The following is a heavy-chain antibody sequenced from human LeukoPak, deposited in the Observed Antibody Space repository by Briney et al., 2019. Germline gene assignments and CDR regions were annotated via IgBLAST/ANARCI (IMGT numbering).Heavy chain of an antibody. Sequence: GGSLRLSCAASGFTFSSYSMNWVRQAPGKGLEWVSSISSTSSYIYYADSVKGRFTISRDNAKNSLYLQRNSLRAEDTAVYYCARFDPLRSSYNSDYWGQGTLVTVSS. D-gene: IGHD5-12*01. CDR1: GFTFSSYS. CDR3: ARFDPLRSSYNSDY. J-gene: IGHJ4*02. CDR2: ISSTSSYI. V-gene: IGHV3-21*01.